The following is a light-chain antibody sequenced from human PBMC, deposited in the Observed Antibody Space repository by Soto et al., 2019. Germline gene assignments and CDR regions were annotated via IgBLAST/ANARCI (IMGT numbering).Light chain of an antibody. CDR2: DAS. V-gene: IGKV1-5*01. Sequence: DIQMTQSPSTLSASVGDRVTITCRASQSISKWLAWYQQKPGKAPKVLIFDASILESGVPSRFSGSGTGTEFTLTSSSLQPDDFATYYCQQYNDYLTWTVGQGTKVEIK. CDR3: QQYNDYLTWT. CDR1: QSISKW. J-gene: IGKJ1*01.